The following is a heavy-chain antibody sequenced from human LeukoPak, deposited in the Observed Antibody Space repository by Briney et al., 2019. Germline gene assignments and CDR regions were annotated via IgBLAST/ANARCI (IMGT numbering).Heavy chain of an antibody. V-gene: IGHV4-39*01. Sequence: KTSETLSLTCTVSGGSISSSSYYWGWIRQPPGKGLEWIGSIYYSGSTYYNPSLKSRVTISVDTSKNQFSLKLSSVTAADTAVYYCARLGGIRDYWGQGTLVTVSS. CDR1: GGSISSSSYY. J-gene: IGHJ4*02. CDR3: ARLGGIRDY. D-gene: IGHD3-16*01. CDR2: IYYSGST.